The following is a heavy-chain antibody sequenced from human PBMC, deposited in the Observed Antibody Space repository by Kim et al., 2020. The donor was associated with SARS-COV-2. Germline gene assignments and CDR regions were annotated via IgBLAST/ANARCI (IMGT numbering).Heavy chain of an antibody. Sequence: SETLSLTCTVSGGSISSYYWSWIRQPPGKGLEWIGYIYYSGSTNYNPSLKGRVSISVDTSKNPFSLKLSSVTAADTAVYYCARSWCGTTHYYYCGMDVWGQGTTVTVSS. V-gene: IGHV4-59*01. CDR3: ARSWCGTTHYYYCGMDV. CDR2: IYYSGST. CDR1: GGSISSYY. D-gene: IGHD2-15*01. J-gene: IGHJ6*02.